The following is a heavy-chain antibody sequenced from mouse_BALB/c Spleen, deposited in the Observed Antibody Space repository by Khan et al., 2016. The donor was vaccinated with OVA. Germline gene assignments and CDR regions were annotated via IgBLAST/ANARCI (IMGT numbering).Heavy chain of an antibody. CDR2: INYSGSA. CDR3: ARDGSRYNYAMDY. Sequence: EVQLQQSGPGLVKPSQSLSLTCTVTGYSITSDYAWNWIRQFPGNKLEWMGYINYSGSANYNPALKSRISITRDTSKNQFFLQLNSETTADSATYYCARDGSRYNYAMDYWGQGTSVTVSS. J-gene: IGHJ4*01. CDR1: GYSITSDYA. D-gene: IGHD2-3*01. V-gene: IGHV3-2*02.